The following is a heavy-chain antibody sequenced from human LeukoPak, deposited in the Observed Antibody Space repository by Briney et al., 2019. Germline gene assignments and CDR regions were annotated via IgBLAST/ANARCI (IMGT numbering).Heavy chain of an antibody. Sequence: GGSLRLSCAASGFTFSNYNMNWVRQAPGKGLEWVSYISSSSSTIHYADSVKGRFTISRDNAKNSLYLQMHSLRAEDTALYYCARGIDDYVWGSYRYRLDYWGKGTLVTVSS. CDR3: ARGIDDYVWGSYRYRLDY. CDR1: GFTFSNYN. V-gene: IGHV3-48*01. CDR2: ISSSSSTI. D-gene: IGHD3-16*02. J-gene: IGHJ4*02.